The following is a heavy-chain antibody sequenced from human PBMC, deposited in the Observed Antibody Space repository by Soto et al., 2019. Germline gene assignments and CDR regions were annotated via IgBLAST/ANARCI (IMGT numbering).Heavy chain of an antibody. CDR1: GGSISSGGYY. V-gene: IGHV4-31*03. Sequence: SETLSLTCTVSGGSISSGGYYWSWIRQHPGKGLEWIGYIYYSGSTYYNPSLKSRVTISVDTSKNQFSLKLSSVTAADTAVYYCARACPSGYYDPHDWFDPWGQGTLVTVSS. CDR2: IYYSGST. D-gene: IGHD3-3*01. CDR3: ARACPSGYYDPHDWFDP. J-gene: IGHJ5*02.